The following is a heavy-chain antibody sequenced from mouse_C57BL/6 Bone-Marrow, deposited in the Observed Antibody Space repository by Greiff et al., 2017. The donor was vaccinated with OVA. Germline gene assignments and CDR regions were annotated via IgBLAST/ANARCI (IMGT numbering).Heavy chain of an antibody. CDR3: ARNFFGTEVFDY. J-gene: IGHJ2*01. D-gene: IGHD4-1*01. CDR1: GFSLTSYG. Sequence: PGLVQPSQSLSITCTVSGFSLTSYGVHWVRQSPGKGLEWLGVIWSGGSTDYNAAFISRLSISKDNSKSQVFFKMNSLQADDTAIYYCARNFFGTEVFDYWGQGTTLTVSS. V-gene: IGHV2-2*01. CDR2: IWSGGST.